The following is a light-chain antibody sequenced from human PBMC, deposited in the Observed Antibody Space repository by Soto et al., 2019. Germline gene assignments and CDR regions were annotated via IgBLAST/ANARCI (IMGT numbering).Light chain of an antibody. CDR3: QQSYGTPII. V-gene: IGKV1-39*01. Sequence: DIHLTQSPSSLSASVGDRLTISCRATQGIGTYLTWYQQKPGRAPNLPIYDASTLQTGAPSRFSGSGSGTDFTLSISSLQPEDSATYYCQQSYGTPIIFGQGTRLEIK. CDR2: DAS. CDR1: QGIGTY. J-gene: IGKJ5*01.